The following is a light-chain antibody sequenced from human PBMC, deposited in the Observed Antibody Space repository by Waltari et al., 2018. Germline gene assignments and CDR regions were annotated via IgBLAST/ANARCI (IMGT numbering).Light chain of an antibody. CDR3: QAWDISTPYV. Sequence: SYELTQPPSVSVSPGQTASITCSGDKLGDKYACWYQQKPGQSPVLVIYQDSKRPSGIPERFSGSNSGNTATLTISGTQAMDEADYYCQAWDISTPYVFVTGTKVTVL. CDR1: KLGDKY. V-gene: IGLV3-1*01. CDR2: QDS. J-gene: IGLJ1*01.